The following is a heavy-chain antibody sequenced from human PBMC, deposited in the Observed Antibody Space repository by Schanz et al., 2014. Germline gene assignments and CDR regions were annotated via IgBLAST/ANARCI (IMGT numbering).Heavy chain of an antibody. Sequence: EVQLLDSGGGLVQPGGSLRLSCAASGFTFSTYAMSWVRQAPGKGLEWVSYISGTTTYTNYADSVKGRFTISRDNAKNSLYLQMNSLRAEDTAVYYCAREQIMAAAGLVDYWGHGTLXTVSS. CDR3: AREQIMAAAGLVDY. V-gene: IGHV3-48*04. CDR2: ISGTTTYT. D-gene: IGHD6-13*01. J-gene: IGHJ4*01. CDR1: GFTFSTYA.